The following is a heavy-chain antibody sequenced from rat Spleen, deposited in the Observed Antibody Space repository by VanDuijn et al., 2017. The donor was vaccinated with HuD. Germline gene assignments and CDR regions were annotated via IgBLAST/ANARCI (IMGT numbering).Heavy chain of an antibody. Sequence: EVQLVESGGDLVQPGRSLKLSCAASGFTFSDYYMAWVRQAPKKGLEWVASISYEGSSTYYGDSVKGRFTISRDNTKSTLYLQMNSLRSEDTATYYCTTENYWFAYWGQGTLVTVSS. CDR3: TTENYWFAY. J-gene: IGHJ3*01. CDR1: GFTFSDYY. CDR2: ISYEGSST. D-gene: IGHD1-10*01. V-gene: IGHV5-22*01.